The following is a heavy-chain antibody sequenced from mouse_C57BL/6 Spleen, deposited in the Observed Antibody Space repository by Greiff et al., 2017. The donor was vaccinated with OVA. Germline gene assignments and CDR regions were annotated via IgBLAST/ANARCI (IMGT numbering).Heavy chain of an antibody. V-gene: IGHV1-61*01. CDR3: ARKGYYGNPDWYFDV. D-gene: IGHD2-1*01. Sequence: VQLQQPGAELVRPGSSVKLSCKASGYTFTSYWMDWVQQRPGQGLEWIGNIYPSDSETHYNQKFKDKATLTVDKSSSTAYMQLSSLTSEDSAVYDCARKGYYGNPDWYFDVWGTGTTVTGSS. CDR1: GYTFTSYW. J-gene: IGHJ1*03. CDR2: IYPSDSET.